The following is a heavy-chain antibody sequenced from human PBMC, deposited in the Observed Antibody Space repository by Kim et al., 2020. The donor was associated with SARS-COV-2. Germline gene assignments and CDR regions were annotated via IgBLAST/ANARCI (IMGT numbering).Heavy chain of an antibody. J-gene: IGHJ4*02. CDR2: INHSGST. V-gene: IGHV4-34*01. CDR3: ARTWAAGRGGGVFDY. Sequence: SETLSLTCAVYGGSFSGYYWSWIRQPPGKGLEWIGEINHSGSTNYNPSLKSRVTISVDTSKNQFSLKLSSVTAADTAVYYCARTWAAGRGGGVFDYWGQGTLVTVSS. D-gene: IGHD3-3*01. CDR1: GGSFSGYY.